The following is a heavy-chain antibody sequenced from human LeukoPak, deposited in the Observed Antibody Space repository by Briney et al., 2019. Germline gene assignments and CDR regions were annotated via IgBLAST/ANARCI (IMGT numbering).Heavy chain of an antibody. Sequence: SETLSLTCAVYGGSFSGYYWNWIRQPPGKGLEWIGYIYYVESTNYNPSLKRRVTISVDTSKNQFSLKLNSVTAADTAIYYCARARRRDYGGNSRGWFDPWGQGTLVTVSS. D-gene: IGHD4-23*01. CDR1: GGSFSGYY. CDR3: ARARRRDYGGNSRGWFDP. V-gene: IGHV4-59*01. J-gene: IGHJ5*02. CDR2: IYYVEST.